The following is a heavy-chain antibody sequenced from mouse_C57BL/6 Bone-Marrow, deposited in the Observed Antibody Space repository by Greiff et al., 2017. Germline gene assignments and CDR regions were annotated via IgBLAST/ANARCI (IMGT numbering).Heavy chain of an antibody. J-gene: IGHJ2*01. D-gene: IGHD1-1*01. V-gene: IGHV1-50*01. Sequence: QVQLQQSGAELVKPGASVKLSCKATGYTFTGYWIEWVKQRPGHGLEWIGEIDPSDSYTNYNQKFKGKATLTVDPSSRTAYMQLSSLPSEDSAVYYCASTYYGSSYFDYGGQGTTLTVSS. CDR2: IDPSDSYT. CDR1: GYTFTGYW. CDR3: ASTYYGSSYFDY.